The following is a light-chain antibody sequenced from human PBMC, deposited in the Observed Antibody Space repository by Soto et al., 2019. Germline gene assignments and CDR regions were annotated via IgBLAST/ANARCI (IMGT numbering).Light chain of an antibody. CDR2: EGS. V-gene: IGLV2-23*01. Sequence: QSVLTQPASVSGSPGQSITISCPGTSSDVGSYNLVSWYQQHPGKAPKLMIYEGSKRPSGVSNRFSGSKSVNTASLTIYGRQAEEEADYNCCSYAGSRGLVFGGGT. CDR3: CSYAGSRGLV. J-gene: IGLJ2*01. CDR1: SSDVGSYNL.